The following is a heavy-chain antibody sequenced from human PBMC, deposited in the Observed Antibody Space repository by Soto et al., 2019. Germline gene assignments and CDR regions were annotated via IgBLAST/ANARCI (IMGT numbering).Heavy chain of an antibody. V-gene: IGHV4-39*01. D-gene: IGHD6-19*01. J-gene: IGHJ4*02. CDR2: VYYSGST. CDR3: ASGSACYYFDY. Sequence: XTLSLTCSVSGXSLSRTRHFWGWIRQPPRKGLEWIGSVYYSGSTYYNPSLKSRVTISVDTSKNQFSLKLTPLTAADTAIYYCASGSACYYFDYWGQGTLVPVS. CDR1: GXSLSRTRHF.